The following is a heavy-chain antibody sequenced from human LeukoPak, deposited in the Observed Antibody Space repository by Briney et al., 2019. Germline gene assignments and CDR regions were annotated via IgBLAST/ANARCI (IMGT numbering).Heavy chain of an antibody. V-gene: IGHV3-30*03. D-gene: IGHD4-17*01. J-gene: IGHJ4*02. CDR3: ARDGDGDYVFSYYFDY. Sequence: GGSLRLSCAASGFTFSDHYMDWVRQAPGKGLEWVALISYDESNTFYADSVKGRFTIPRDNSKNTLYLQMNSLRVEDTAVYYCARDGDGDYVFSYYFDYWGQGTLVTVSS. CDR1: GFTFSDHY. CDR2: ISYDESNT.